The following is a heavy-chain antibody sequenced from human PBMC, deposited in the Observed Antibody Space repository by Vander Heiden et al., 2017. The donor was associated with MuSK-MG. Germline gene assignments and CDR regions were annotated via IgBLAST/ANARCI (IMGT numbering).Heavy chain of an antibody. D-gene: IGHD3-22*01. V-gene: IGHV1-2*02. Sequence: QVQLVQSGAEVKKPGASVTVSCQASGYTFTGYYMHWVRQGPGKGLEWMGWINPNSGGTNYAQKFQGRVTMTSDTSISTAYMELSRLRADDTAVDYCARVTSGSSFHWFDPWGQGTRGTVSS. CDR2: INPNSGGT. J-gene: IGHJ5*02. CDR3: ARVTSGSSFHWFDP. CDR1: GYTFTGYY.